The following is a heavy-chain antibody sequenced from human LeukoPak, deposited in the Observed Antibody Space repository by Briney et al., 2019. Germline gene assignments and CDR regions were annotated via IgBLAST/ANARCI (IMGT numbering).Heavy chain of an antibody. Sequence: SVKVSCKASGYTFTSYGISWVRQAPGQGLEWMGGIIPIFGTANYAQKFQGRVTITADESTSTAYMELSSLRSEDTAVYYCARSKIQLWSHFDYWGQGTLATVSS. V-gene: IGHV1-69*13. CDR3: ARSKIQLWSHFDY. D-gene: IGHD5-18*01. CDR1: GYTFTSYG. J-gene: IGHJ4*02. CDR2: IIPIFGTA.